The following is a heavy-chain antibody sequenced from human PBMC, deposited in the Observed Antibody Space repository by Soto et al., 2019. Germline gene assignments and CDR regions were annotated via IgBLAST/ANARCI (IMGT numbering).Heavy chain of an antibody. J-gene: IGHJ6*02. CDR2: INPSSYI. V-gene: IGHV1-46*04. Sequence: ASVKVSCKASGYTFTSYYMHWVRQAPGQWLEWMGIINPSSYIYYADSVKGRFTISRDNAKNSLYLQMNSLRAEDTAVYYCASDSRRGHSYYYSAMDVSGQGTTVTVSS. CDR3: ASDSRRGHSYYYSAMDV. CDR1: GYTFTSYY.